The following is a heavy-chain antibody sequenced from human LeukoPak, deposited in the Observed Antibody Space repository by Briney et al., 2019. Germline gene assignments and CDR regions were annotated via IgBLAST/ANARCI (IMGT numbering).Heavy chain of an antibody. CDR1: GGSFSGYY. J-gene: IGHJ4*02. V-gene: IGHV4-34*01. CDR3: AGGPHYYDSSGFVSDY. D-gene: IGHD3-22*01. CDR2: INHSGST. Sequence: SETLSLTCAVYGGSFSGYYWSWIRQPPGKGLEWIGEINHSGSTNYNPSLKSRVTISVDTSKNQFSLKLSSVTAADTAVYYCAGGPHYYDSSGFVSDYWGQGTLVTVSS.